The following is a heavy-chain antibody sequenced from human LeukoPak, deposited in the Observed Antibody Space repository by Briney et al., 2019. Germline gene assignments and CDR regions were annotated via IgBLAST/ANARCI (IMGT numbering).Heavy chain of an antibody. J-gene: IGHJ4*02. CDR2: IIPIFGTA. D-gene: IGHD3-9*01. CDR3: ASGGRNNVLRYFDWLRLADTELPDY. CDR1: GGTFSSYA. V-gene: IGHV1-69*06. Sequence: SVKVSCKASGGTFSSYAISWVRQAPGQGLEWMGGIIPIFGTANYAQKFQGRVTITADKSTSTAYMELSSLRSEDTAVYYCASGGRNNVLRYFDWLRLADTELPDYWGQGTLVTVSS.